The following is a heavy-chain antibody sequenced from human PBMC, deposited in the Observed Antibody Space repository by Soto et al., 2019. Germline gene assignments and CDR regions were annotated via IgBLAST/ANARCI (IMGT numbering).Heavy chain of an antibody. CDR2: IYHSGST. J-gene: IGHJ4*02. Sequence: NPSETLSLTCAVSGGSISSGGYSWSWIRQPPGKGLEWIGYIYHSGSTYYNPSLKSRVTISVDRSKNQFSLKLSSVTAADTAVYYCARGPPNSIWGQGTLVTVSS. V-gene: IGHV4-30-2*01. D-gene: IGHD3-22*01. CDR3: ARGPPNSI. CDR1: GGSISSGGYS.